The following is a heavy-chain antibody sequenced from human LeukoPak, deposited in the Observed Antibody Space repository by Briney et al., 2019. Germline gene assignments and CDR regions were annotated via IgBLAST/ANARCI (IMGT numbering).Heavy chain of an antibody. V-gene: IGHV1-2*02. Sequence: GASVKVSCKASGYTFSGYYTHWVRQAPGQGLEWMGWINPNSGGTDYAQKFQGRVTMTRDTSISTAYTAVYYCASGDRVTMLRGGNIGYFDYWGQGTLVTVSP. J-gene: IGHJ4*02. CDR1: GYTFSGYY. CDR3: GGNIGYFDY. D-gene: IGHD3-10*01. CDR2: INPNSGGT.